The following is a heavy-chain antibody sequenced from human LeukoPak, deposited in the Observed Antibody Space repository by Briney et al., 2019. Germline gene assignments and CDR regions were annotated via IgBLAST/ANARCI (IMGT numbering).Heavy chain of an antibody. J-gene: IGHJ4*02. V-gene: IGHV1-24*01. CDR3: ATYLSSSSSLFDY. CDR1: GYTLSEVS. CDR2: FSPENGEA. Sequence: ASVKVSCKVSGYTLSEVSMHWVRQPPGKGLEWMGGFSPENGEAVYAQKFQGRVTMTEDTSTDTATMDLSSLRSDDTAVYFCATYLSSSSSLFDYWGQGTLITVSS. D-gene: IGHD6-6*01.